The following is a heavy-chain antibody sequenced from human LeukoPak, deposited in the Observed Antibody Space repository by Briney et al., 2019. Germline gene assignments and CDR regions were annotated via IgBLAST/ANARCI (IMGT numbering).Heavy chain of an antibody. J-gene: IGHJ5*02. Sequence: SETLSLTCAVYGGSFSGYYWSWIRQPPGKGLEWIGYIYYSGSTNYNPSLKSRVTISVDTSKNQFSLKLSSVTAADTAVYYCARDRLWFGELAPWFDPWGQGTLVTVSS. CDR2: IYYSGST. CDR1: GGSFSGYY. CDR3: ARDRLWFGELAPWFDP. D-gene: IGHD3-10*01. V-gene: IGHV4-59*01.